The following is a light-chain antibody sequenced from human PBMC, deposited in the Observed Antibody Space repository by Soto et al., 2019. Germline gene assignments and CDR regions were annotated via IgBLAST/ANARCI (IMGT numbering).Light chain of an antibody. CDR3: QQYGSSPET. Sequence: EIVLTQSPGTLSLSPGEGATLSCRASQSVSRNYLAWYQQKPGQAPRLLIYTASRRATGIPDRFSGSGSGTDFTLAVSRLEPEDFAVYYCQQYGSSPETFSQGTKVDIK. J-gene: IGKJ1*01. V-gene: IGKV3-20*01. CDR1: QSVSRNY. CDR2: TAS.